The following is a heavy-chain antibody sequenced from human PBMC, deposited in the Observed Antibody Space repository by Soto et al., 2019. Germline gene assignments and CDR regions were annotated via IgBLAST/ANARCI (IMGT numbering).Heavy chain of an antibody. D-gene: IGHD2-8*01. CDR2: LYGNGGGI. CDR3: AKDRQPDGLWPFDH. Sequence: EVQLLESGGDLVQPGGSLRLSCAASGFTFRTYAMSWVRQAPGKGLEWVSGLYGNGGGITYADSVKGRFTISRDNSNNMLYLQMHSLRAEDTAVYYCAKDRQPDGLWPFDHWGQGTLVTVSS. CDR1: GFTFRTYA. V-gene: IGHV3-23*01. J-gene: IGHJ4*02.